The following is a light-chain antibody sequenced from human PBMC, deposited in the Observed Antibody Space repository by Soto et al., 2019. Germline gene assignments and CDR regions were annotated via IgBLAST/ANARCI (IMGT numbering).Light chain of an antibody. CDR2: AAS. CDR3: QQLNSYPFT. V-gene: IGKV1-9*01. CDR1: QGISSY. Sequence: DIQLTQSPSFLSASVGDRVTITCRASQGISSYLAWYQQKPGKAPKLLIYAASTLQSGVPSRFSGSGSGTEFTLKISSLQTEDFATYYCQQLNSYPFTFGQGTRLEIK. J-gene: IGKJ5*01.